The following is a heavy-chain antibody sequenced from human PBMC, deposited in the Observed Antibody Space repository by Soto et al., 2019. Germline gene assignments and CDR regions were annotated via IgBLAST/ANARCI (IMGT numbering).Heavy chain of an antibody. D-gene: IGHD3-10*01. CDR1: GFSLSDLF. Sequence: EVPLVESGGDLVQPGGSLRLSCAASGFSLSDLFIDWVRQAPGKGLEWVGRTKDKAYSYTTEYAASMKGRFTISRDESRNSLYLQMSSLKTEDTAVYYCASIRGVFGYWGQGTLVTVSS. J-gene: IGHJ4*02. CDR3: ASIRGVFGY. CDR2: TKDKAYSYTT. V-gene: IGHV3-72*01.